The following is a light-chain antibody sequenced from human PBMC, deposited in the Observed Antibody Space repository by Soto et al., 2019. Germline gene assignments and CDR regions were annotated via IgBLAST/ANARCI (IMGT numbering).Light chain of an antibody. Sequence: QSVLTQPASVSGSPGQSITISCTGTSRDVGGYNYVSWHQQHPGKAPKVIITEVSNRPPGVSNRFSGSKSGNTASLTISGLQAEDEADYYCSSYVNYNTFVIFGGGTKLTVL. V-gene: IGLV2-14*01. CDR3: SSYVNYNTFVI. CDR1: SRDVGGYNY. CDR2: EVS. J-gene: IGLJ2*01.